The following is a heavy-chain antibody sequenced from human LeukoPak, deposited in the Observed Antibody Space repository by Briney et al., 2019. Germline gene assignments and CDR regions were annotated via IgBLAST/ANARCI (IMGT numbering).Heavy chain of an antibody. CDR2: LYYSGST. Sequence: SETLSLTCTVSGGSISSSSYYWGWIRQPPGKGLEWIGGLYYSGSTYYNPSLKSRVTISVDTSKNQVSLKLSSVTAADTAVYYCARQAIAVAGKGWFDPWGQGTLVTVSS. D-gene: IGHD6-13*01. V-gene: IGHV4-39*07. CDR1: GGSISSSSYY. J-gene: IGHJ5*02. CDR3: ARQAIAVAGKGWFDP.